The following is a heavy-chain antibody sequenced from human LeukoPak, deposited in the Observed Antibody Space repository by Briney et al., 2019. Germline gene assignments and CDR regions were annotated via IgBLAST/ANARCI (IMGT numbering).Heavy chain of an antibody. V-gene: IGHV1-2*02. CDR1: GYTFTGYY. CDR3: ARRGYSYGFFRY. J-gene: IGHJ4*02. CDR2: INPNSGGT. D-gene: IGHD5-18*01. Sequence: ASVKVSCKASGYTFTGYYMHWVRQAPGQGLEWMGWINPNSGGTNYAQKFQGRVTMTRGTSISTAYMELSRLRSDDTAVYYCARRGYSYGFFRYWGQGTLVTVSS.